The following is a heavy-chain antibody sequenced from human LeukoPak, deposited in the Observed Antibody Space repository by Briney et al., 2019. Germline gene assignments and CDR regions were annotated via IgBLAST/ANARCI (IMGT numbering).Heavy chain of an antibody. D-gene: IGHD5-12*01. CDR1: GFTVSSNY. CDR2: IYSGGST. J-gene: IGHJ4*02. V-gene: IGHV3-53*01. CDR3: VLGATARRGVY. Sequence: PGGSLRLSCAASGFTVSSNYMSWVRQAPGKGLEWVSVIYSGGSTYYADSVKGRFTISRDNSKNTLYLQMNSLRAEDTAVYYCVLGATARRGVYWGQGTLVTVSS.